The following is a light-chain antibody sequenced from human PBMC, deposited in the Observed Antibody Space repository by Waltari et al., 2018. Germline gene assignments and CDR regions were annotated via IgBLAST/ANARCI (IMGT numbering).Light chain of an antibody. Sequence: QTVVTQEPSLTVSPGGTVTPTCASRTGAVTSGYSPTWFQQNPGQAPRALIYSTSNQHPGTPARFSGSRLGDKAALTMSGVQPEDEGEYYCRLYYSDAPVFGGGTKLTVL. CDR1: TGAVTSGYS. V-gene: IGLV7-43*01. J-gene: IGLJ2*01. CDR2: STS. CDR3: RLYYSDAPV.